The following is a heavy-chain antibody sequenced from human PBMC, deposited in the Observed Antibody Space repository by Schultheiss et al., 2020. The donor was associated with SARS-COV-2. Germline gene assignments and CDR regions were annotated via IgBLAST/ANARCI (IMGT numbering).Heavy chain of an antibody. D-gene: IGHD2-2*02. J-gene: IGHJ4*02. Sequence: GGSLRLSCAASGFTFSSYAMSWVRQVPGKGLEWVSTISGSVDSTYYADSVKGRFTISRDNSKNTLYLQMNSLRAEDTAVYFCARVEPSAIPVWGQGTLVTVSS. CDR2: ISGSVDST. CDR3: ARVEPSAIPV. V-gene: IGHV3-23*01. CDR1: GFTFSSYA.